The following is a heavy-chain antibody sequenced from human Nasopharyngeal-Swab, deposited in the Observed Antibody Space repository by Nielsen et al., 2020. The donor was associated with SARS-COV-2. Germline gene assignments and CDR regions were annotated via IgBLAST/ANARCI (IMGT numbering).Heavy chain of an antibody. V-gene: IGHV4-59*08. CDR2: SHYSGST. CDR1: GASISSYY. J-gene: IGHJ4*02. Sequence: SETLSLTCTVSGASISSYYWSWIRQTPGKGLEWVAYSHYSGSTNYNPSLKSRVTMSVDTSKRQFSLMLTSVTAADTAVYYCARGFDYWGQGTLVTVS. CDR3: ARGFDY.